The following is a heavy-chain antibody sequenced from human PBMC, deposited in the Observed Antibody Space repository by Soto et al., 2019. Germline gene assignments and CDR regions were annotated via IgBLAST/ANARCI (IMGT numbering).Heavy chain of an antibody. D-gene: IGHD5-18*01. CDR2: VIPLFDTA. CDR1: GGIFTNNA. CDR3: ATGGHNDGYNFYHGMDV. J-gene: IGHJ6*02. Sequence: QVQVVQSGAEVKKPGSSVKVSCKVSGGIFTNNAISWVRQAPGQGLEWLGGVIPLFDTAYYAQIFRGRLRISADGATTTAYMDLSGLTSADTAVYFCATGGHNDGYNFYHGMDVCGQGTTVTVS. V-gene: IGHV1-69*01.